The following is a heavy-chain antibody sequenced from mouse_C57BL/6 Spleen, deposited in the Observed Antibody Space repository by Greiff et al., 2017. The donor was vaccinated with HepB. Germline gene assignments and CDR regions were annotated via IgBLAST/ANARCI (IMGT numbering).Heavy chain of an antibody. Sequence: QVQLQQPGAELVKPGASVKMSCKASGYTFTSYWITWVKQRPGQGLEWIGDIYPGSGSTNYNEKFKSKATLTVDTSSSTAYMQLSSLTSEDSAVYYCAREGPYYGSSMDYWGQGTSVTVSS. V-gene: IGHV1-55*01. CDR2: IYPGSGST. J-gene: IGHJ4*01. CDR1: GYTFTSYW. CDR3: AREGPYYGSSMDY. D-gene: IGHD1-1*01.